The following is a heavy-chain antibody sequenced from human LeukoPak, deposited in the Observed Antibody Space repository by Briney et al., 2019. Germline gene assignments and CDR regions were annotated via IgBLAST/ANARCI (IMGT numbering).Heavy chain of an antibody. CDR2: IYTSGST. Sequence: PSETLSLTCTVSGGSISSGSYYWSWIRQPAGKGLEWIGRIYTSGSTNYNPSLKSRVTISVDMSKNQFSLKLSSVTAADTAVYYCARDSSSNYAYYFDYWGQGTLVTVSS. V-gene: IGHV4-61*02. D-gene: IGHD4-11*01. CDR3: ARDSSSNYAYYFDY. J-gene: IGHJ4*02. CDR1: GGSISSGSYY.